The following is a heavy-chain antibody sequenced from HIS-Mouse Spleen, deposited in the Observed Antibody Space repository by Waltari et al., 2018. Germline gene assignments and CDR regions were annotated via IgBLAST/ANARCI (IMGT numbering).Heavy chain of an antibody. Sequence: QVQLVESGGGVVQPGRSLRLSCAASGFTFSSYAMHWVRQAPGKGLGWVAVLSYDGSNKYYADSVKGRFTISRDNSKNTLYLQMNSLRAEDTAVYYCARGQGYGDLDAFDIWGQGTMVTVSS. CDR1: GFTFSSYA. CDR2: LSYDGSNK. CDR3: ARGQGYGDLDAFDI. D-gene: IGHD4-17*01. J-gene: IGHJ3*02. V-gene: IGHV3-30*04.